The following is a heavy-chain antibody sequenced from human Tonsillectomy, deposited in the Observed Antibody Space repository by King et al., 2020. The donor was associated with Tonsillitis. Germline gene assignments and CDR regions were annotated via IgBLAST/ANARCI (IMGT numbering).Heavy chain of an antibody. V-gene: IGHV3-48*01. CDR2: ISSSSSTI. CDR3: ARDLDSFITYYYDSSGSKRASS. D-gene: IGHD3-22*01. Sequence: VQLVESGGGLVQPGGSLRLSCAASGFTFSSYSMNWVRQAPGKGLEWVSYISSSSSTIYYADSVKGRFTISRDNAKNSLYLQMNSLRAEDTAVYYCARDLDSFITYYYDSSGSKRASSWGQGTLVTVSS. CDR1: GFTFSSYS. J-gene: IGHJ5*02.